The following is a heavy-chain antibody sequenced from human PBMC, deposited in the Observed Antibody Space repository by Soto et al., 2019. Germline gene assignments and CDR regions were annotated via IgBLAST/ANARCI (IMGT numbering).Heavy chain of an antibody. D-gene: IGHD5-12*01. CDR2: IYYSGST. CDR3: ASGYSGYPFDY. CDR1: GGSISSYY. V-gene: IGHV4-59*01. J-gene: IGHJ4*02. Sequence: SETLSLTCTVSGGSISSYYWSWIRQPPGKGLEWIGYIYYSGSTNYNPSLKSRVTISVDTSKNQFSLKLSSVTAADTAVYYCASGYSGYPFDYWGQGTLV.